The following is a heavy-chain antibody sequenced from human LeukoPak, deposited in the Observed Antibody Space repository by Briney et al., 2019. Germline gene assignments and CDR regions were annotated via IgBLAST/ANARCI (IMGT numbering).Heavy chain of an antibody. CDR2: IYYSGST. CDR1: GGSLSSYY. J-gene: IGHJ3*02. CDR3: ARRPGPKYNDAFDI. D-gene: IGHD1-1*01. Sequence: KPSETLSLTRTVPGGSLSSYYWSWIRQPPGKGLGWIGYIYYSGSTNYNPSLKSRVTISVDTSKNQFSLKLSSVTAADTAVYYCARRPGPKYNDAFDIWGQGTMVTVSS. V-gene: IGHV4-59*08.